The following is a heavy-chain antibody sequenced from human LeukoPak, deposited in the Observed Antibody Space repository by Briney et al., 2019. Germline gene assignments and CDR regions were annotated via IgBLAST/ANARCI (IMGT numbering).Heavy chain of an antibody. CDR1: GGSISSSSYY. Sequence: SETLSLTCAVSGGSISSSSYYWGWLRQPPGTGREWIGSIYYSGSTYYNPSLKSRVTISVDTSKNQFSLKLSSVTAADTAVYYCASLKRSWYLHSSSQTIDYWGQGTLVTVSS. CDR2: IYYSGST. V-gene: IGHV4-39*01. D-gene: IGHD6-13*01. J-gene: IGHJ4*02. CDR3: ASLKRSWYLHSSSQTIDY.